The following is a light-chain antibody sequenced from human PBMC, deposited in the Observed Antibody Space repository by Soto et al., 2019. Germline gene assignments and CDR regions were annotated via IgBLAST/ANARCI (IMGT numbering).Light chain of an antibody. Sequence: EIVLTQSPATLSLSPGERATLSCRASQSVGSYLAWYQQKPGQAPRLLIYGASNRATGIPARFSGSGSGTDFTLSISTLEAEDFAVYCCQQRSNWPSSITFGHGTRLE. V-gene: IGKV3-11*01. CDR3: QQRSNWPSSIT. CDR2: GAS. J-gene: IGKJ5*01. CDR1: QSVGSY.